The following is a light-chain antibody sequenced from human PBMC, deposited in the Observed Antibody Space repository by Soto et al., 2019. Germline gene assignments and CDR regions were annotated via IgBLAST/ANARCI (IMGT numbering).Light chain of an antibody. J-gene: IGKJ3*01. CDR2: GAS. CDR1: QSVSSN. Sequence: EIVMTQSPAILSVSPGERATLSCRASQSVSSNLAWYQQKPGQAPRLLIYGASTRATGTPARFSGSGSGTEFTLTISSLQSEDFAVYYCQQYNNWLFTFGPGTKVDIK. V-gene: IGKV3-15*01. CDR3: QQYNNWLFT.